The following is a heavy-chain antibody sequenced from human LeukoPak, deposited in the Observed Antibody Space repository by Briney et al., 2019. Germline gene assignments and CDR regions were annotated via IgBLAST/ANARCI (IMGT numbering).Heavy chain of an antibody. V-gene: IGHV6-1*01. Sequence: ASQTLSLTCALSGDSVSSNSAAWNWIRQSPSRGLEWLGRTYYRSKWYNDYAVSVKSRITINPDTSKNQFSLQLNSVTPEDTAVYYCARDRNFGTSKVNWFDPWGQGTLVTVSS. CDR3: ARDRNFGTSKVNWFDP. D-gene: IGHD1-7*01. J-gene: IGHJ5*02. CDR1: GDSVSSNSAA. CDR2: TYYRSKWYN.